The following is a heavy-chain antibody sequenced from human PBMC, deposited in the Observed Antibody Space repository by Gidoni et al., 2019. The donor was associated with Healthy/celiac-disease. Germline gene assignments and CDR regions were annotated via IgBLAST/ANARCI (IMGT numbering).Heavy chain of an antibody. V-gene: IGHV4-59*08. CDR2: IYYSGST. D-gene: IGHD5-12*01. CDR1: GGSISSYY. J-gene: IGHJ6*02. Sequence: QVQLQESGPGLVKPSETLSLTCTVSGGSISSYYWSWIRQPPGKGLEWIGYIYYSGSTNYNPSLKSRVTISVDTSKNQFSLKLSSVTAADTAVYYCARIRDGYNVDGMDVWGQGTTVTVSS. CDR3: ARIRDGYNVDGMDV.